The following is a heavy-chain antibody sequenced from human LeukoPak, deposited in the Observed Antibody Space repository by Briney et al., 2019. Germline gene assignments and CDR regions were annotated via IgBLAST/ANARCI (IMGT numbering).Heavy chain of an antibody. Sequence: GASVKVSCKASGYTFTSYYMHWVRQAPGQGLEWMGIINPSGGSTSYAQKFQGRVTMTRDMSTSTVYMELSSLRSEDTAVYYCAKDGAQWFGEPHFDYWGQGTLVTVSS. CDR1: GYTFTSYY. V-gene: IGHV1-46*01. D-gene: IGHD3-10*01. CDR3: AKDGAQWFGEPHFDY. CDR2: INPSGGST. J-gene: IGHJ4*02.